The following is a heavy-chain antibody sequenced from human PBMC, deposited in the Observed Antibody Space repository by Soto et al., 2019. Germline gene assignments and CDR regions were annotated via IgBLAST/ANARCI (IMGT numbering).Heavy chain of an antibody. Sequence: SETLSLTCTVSGGSISSSSYYWGWIRQPPGKGLEWIGSIYYSGSTYYNPSLKSRVTISVDTSKNQFSLKRSSVTAADTAVYYCARRGGDSVGYYYMDVWVKGTTVTVSS. J-gene: IGHJ6*03. CDR2: IYYSGST. CDR1: GGSISSSSYY. CDR3: ARRGGDSVGYYYMDV. D-gene: IGHD2-21*02. V-gene: IGHV4-39*01.